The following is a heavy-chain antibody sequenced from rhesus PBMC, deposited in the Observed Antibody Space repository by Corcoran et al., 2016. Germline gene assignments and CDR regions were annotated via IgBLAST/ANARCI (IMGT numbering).Heavy chain of an antibody. V-gene: IGHV4-73*01. J-gene: IGHJ6*01. D-gene: IGHD4-23*01. CDR3: ARAEYRLYYGLDS. CDR2: IDGNSAST. CDR1: GGPISGYY. Sequence: QVKLQQWGEGLVKPSETLSLTCAVYGGPISGYYWSWIRQPPGKGLEWIGNIDGNSASTNYNPSLKNRVTISKDTSKNQFSLKLSSVTAADTAVYYCARAEYRLYYGLDSWGQGVVVTVSS.